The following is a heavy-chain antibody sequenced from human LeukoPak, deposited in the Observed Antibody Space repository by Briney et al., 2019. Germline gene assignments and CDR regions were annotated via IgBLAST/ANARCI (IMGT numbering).Heavy chain of an antibody. CDR1: GGSIISSDYH. CDR3: ARHCCTGPSKRVFDF. V-gene: IGHV4-39*01. D-gene: IGHD2-8*02. Sequence: PSETLSLTCTVSGGSIISSDYHWGWVRQPPGKGLEWIGTISYSGNTDYNPSLRSRVAVSVDTSNNQFSLRLSSVTAADTAVYHCARHCCTGPSKRVFDFWGQGTVVTVSS. CDR2: ISYSGNT. J-gene: IGHJ3*01.